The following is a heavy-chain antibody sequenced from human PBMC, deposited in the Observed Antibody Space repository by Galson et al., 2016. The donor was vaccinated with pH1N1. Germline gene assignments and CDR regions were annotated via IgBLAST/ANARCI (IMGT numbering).Heavy chain of an antibody. CDR2: VLYDGSYK. CDR1: GSTFSSYP. Sequence: SLRLSCAASGSTFSSYPMHWVRQAPGKGLEWVAVVLYDGSYKFYADSVKGRFTISRGNSNNALFLQVSSLRPEDTAVYYCARGDEDWGDYFDYWGQGTLVTVSS. CDR3: ARGDEDWGDYFDY. V-gene: IGHV3-30*04. J-gene: IGHJ4*02. D-gene: IGHD3/OR15-3a*01.